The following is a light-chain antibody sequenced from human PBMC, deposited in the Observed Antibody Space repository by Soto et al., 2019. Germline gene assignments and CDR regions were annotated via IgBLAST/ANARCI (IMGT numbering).Light chain of an antibody. CDR2: XXX. CDR3: SSFAGNNNLV. CDR1: SSDVGGYNY. V-gene: IGLV2-8*01. Sequence: QSVLTQPPSASGSPGQSVTISCTGTSSDVGGYNYVSWYQQHPGKAPKLMIXXXXXXXXXXXXXXSGSKSGNTASLTVSGXXXXXXXXXYCSSFAGNNNLVFGGGTKLTVL. J-gene: IGLJ2*01.